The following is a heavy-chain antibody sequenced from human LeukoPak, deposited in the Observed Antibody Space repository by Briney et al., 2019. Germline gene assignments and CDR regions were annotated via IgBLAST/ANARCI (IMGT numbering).Heavy chain of an antibody. Sequence: GGSLRLSCAASGFTFSSYGMSWVRQAPGKGLEWVSGINWNGGSTGYADSVKGRFTISRDNAKNSLYLQMNSLRAEDTAVYYCAREEDYDDAFDIWGQGTMVTVSS. V-gene: IGHV3-20*04. CDR2: INWNGGST. CDR3: AREEDYDDAFDI. D-gene: IGHD3-22*01. CDR1: GFTFSSYG. J-gene: IGHJ3*02.